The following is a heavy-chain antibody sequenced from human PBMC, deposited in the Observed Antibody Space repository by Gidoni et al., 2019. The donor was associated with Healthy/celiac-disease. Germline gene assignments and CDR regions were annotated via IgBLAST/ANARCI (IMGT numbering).Heavy chain of an antibody. Sequence: QVQLVASGGGVVQPGRSLRLSCAASGFTFSSYGMHWVRQAPGKGLEWVAVISYDGSNKYYAESVKGRVTISRDNSKNTLYRQMNSLRAEETAVYYWAKVSLSDYFDYWGQGTLVTFSS. J-gene: IGHJ4*02. CDR1: GFTFSSYG. CDR2: ISYDGSNK. V-gene: IGHV3-30*18. CDR3: AKVSLSDYFDY.